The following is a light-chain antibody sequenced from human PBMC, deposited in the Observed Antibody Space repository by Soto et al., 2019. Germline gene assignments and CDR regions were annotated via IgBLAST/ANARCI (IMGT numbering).Light chain of an antibody. Sequence: TQSPSTLPASVGDRVTITCRASQTISSWLAWYQQKPGKVPRLLMYAASTLQSGVPSRFSGSGSGTDFTLTINSLQPEDVGTYYCQQYNRAPLTFGQGTRLEIK. CDR1: QTISSW. CDR3: QQYNRAPLT. V-gene: IGKV1-27*01. CDR2: AAS. J-gene: IGKJ5*01.